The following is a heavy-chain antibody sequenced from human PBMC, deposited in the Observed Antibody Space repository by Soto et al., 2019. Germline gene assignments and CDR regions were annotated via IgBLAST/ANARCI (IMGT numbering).Heavy chain of an antibody. CDR3: ASEVLGYCSGGSCLDWYFDP. J-gene: IGHJ2*01. CDR2: ISSSSSYI. Sequence: EVQLVESGGGLVKPGGSLRLSCAASGFTFSSYSMNWVRQAPGKGLVWVSSISSSSSYIYYADSVKGRSTISRDNAKNSLYLQMNRLRAEDTAVYYCASEVLGYCSGGSCLDWYFDPLGRGPLVTFSS. CDR1: GFTFSSYS. V-gene: IGHV3-21*01. D-gene: IGHD2-15*01.